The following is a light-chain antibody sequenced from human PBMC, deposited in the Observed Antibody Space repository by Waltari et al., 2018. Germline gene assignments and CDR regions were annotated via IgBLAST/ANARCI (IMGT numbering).Light chain of an antibody. CDR2: DVT. Sequence: QSALTQPASVSGSPGQSITISRTGTSSDGGGSNYVPWYHQPHGKVPQLMIYDVTNRPPGVSNRFSGSKSGNTASLTISGLQAEDEADYYCSSWTDSDSLKLLFGGGTKLTVL. J-gene: IGLJ2*01. CDR3: SSWTDSDSLKLL. CDR1: SSDGGGSNY. V-gene: IGLV2-14*03.